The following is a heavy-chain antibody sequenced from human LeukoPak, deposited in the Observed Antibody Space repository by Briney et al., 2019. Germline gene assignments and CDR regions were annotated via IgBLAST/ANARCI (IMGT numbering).Heavy chain of an antibody. Sequence: GGSLRLSCAASGFTFCSHAMDWVRQAPGKGREWGAGIFGSGASPHYPDPMNRRFTISRDNSPNTVYLQINSLRAEDTAVYYCGKTTVGYSSGQKPAWPVDYWGQGTLVTVSS. J-gene: IGHJ4*02. CDR3: GKTTVGYSSGQKPAWPVDY. D-gene: IGHD5-18*01. CDR1: GFTFCSHA. CDR2: IFGSGASP. V-gene: IGHV3-23*01.